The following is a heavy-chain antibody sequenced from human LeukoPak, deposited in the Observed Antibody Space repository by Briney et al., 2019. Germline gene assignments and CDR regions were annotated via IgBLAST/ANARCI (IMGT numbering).Heavy chain of an antibody. CDR1: GDSISRSSYY. CDR2: IHYGGST. CDR3: ARHYTVTPDY. J-gene: IGHJ4*02. V-gene: IGHV4-39*01. D-gene: IGHD4-17*01. Sequence: SETLPLTCTVTGDSISRSSYYWGWIRQPPGKGLEWIGSIHYGGSTYSNPSLKSRVTISVDTSKNQFSLKLSSVTAADTAVYYCARHYTVTPDYWGQGTLVTVSS.